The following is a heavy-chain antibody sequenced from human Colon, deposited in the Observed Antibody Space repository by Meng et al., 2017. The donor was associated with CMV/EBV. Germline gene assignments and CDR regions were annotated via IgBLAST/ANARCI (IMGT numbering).Heavy chain of an antibody. CDR3: ARGGLVYDYGEEYYYFYGIDV. D-gene: IGHD3/OR15-3a*01. CDR1: GGSSSSYY. CDR2: INHRGNT. V-gene: IGHV4-34*01. Sequence: SETLSLTCAVSGGSSSSYYWSWIRETPGKGLEWIGEINHRGNTNYNLSLKSRTSISIDTSKNQFSLKLRSVTAADTAAYYCARGGLVYDYGEEYYYFYGIDVWAQGTTVTVSS. J-gene: IGHJ6*02.